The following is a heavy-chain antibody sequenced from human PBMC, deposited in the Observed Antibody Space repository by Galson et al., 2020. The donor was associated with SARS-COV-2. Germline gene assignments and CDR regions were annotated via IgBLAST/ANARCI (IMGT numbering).Heavy chain of an antibody. J-gene: IGHJ4*02. D-gene: IGHD3-10*01. Sequence: GGSLRLSCAASGFTFSSYAMSWVRQAPGKGLEWVSAISGSGGSTYYADSVKGRFTISRDNSKNTLYLQMNSLRAEDTAVYYCAKDGAGLRGITMVRGEYYYWGQGTLVTVSS. CDR2: ISGSGGST. CDR1: GFTFSSYA. CDR3: AKDGAGLRGITMVRGEYYY. V-gene: IGHV3-23*01.